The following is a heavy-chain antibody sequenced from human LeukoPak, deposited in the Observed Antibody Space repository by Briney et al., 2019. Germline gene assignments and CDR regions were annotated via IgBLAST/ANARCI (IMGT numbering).Heavy chain of an antibody. CDR2: ISVSGNT. Sequence: GGSLRLSCAASGFTLSSYAMSWVRQAPGKGLEWVSAISVSGNTYHADSVKGRFTISRDSSKNTLYLQMNRLRAEDAAVYYCAKLYSSSSFDYWGQGTLVTVSS. V-gene: IGHV3-23*01. CDR1: GFTLSSYA. D-gene: IGHD6-13*01. CDR3: AKLYSSSSFDY. J-gene: IGHJ4*02.